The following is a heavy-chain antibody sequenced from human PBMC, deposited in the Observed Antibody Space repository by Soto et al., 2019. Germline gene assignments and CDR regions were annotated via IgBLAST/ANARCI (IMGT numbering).Heavy chain of an antibody. D-gene: IGHD3-10*01. V-gene: IGHV4-59*01. CDR1: GSPISSYY. CDR2: IFYSGTT. CDR3: ARDYGTH. J-gene: IGHJ4*02. Sequence: QVRLQETGPGLVKPSETLSLTCSVSGSPISSYYWSWIRQPPGKGLEWIGYIFYSGTTNYSPSLKSRLTISSDTAKKQFSLMLTSVPAANTAVYYCARDYGTHWGQGALVTVSS.